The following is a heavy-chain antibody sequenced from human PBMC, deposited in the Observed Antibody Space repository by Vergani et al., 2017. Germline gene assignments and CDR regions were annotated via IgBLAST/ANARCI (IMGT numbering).Heavy chain of an antibody. CDR1: GGSISSGGYY. Sequence: QVQLQESGPGLVKPSQTLSLTCTVSGGSISSGGYYWSWIRQHPGKGLEWIGYIYYSGSTYYNPSLKSRVTISVDKSKNQFSLKLSSVTAADTAVYYCARSWVDSPTYYYYYMDVWGKGTTVTVSS. D-gene: IGHD1-26*01. J-gene: IGHJ6*03. V-gene: IGHV4-31*03. CDR2: IYYSGST. CDR3: ARSWVDSPTYYYYYMDV.